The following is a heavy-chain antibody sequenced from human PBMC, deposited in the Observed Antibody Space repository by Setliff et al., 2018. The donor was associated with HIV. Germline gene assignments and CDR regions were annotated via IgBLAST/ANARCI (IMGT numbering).Heavy chain of an antibody. D-gene: IGHD5-12*01. Sequence: SETLSLTCTVSGGSISTTTYFWTWIRQPAGKGLEWIGHVYPSGSTNYNPSLQSRVAISVDTSKNQFTLQLSSVTAADTAMYFCARDHGVATVVMDYYSGMEVWGPGTTVTVSS. J-gene: IGHJ6*02. CDR1: GGSISTTTYF. CDR2: VYPSGST. V-gene: IGHV4-61*09. CDR3: ARDHGVATVVMDYYSGMEV.